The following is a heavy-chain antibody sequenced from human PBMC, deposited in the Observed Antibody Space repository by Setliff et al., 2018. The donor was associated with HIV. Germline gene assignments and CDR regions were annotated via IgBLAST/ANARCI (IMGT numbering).Heavy chain of an antibody. Sequence: GGSLRLSCAASTFSVSEYAMSWVRQAPGKGLEWVSAISGSGGSTYYADSVKGRFTISRDNSKNTLYLQMNSLRAEDTAVYYCARLLRGGGDYFDYWGQGTLVTVSS. D-gene: IGHD3-10*01. V-gene: IGHV3-23*01. J-gene: IGHJ4*02. CDR3: ARLLRGGGDYFDY. CDR2: ISGSGGST. CDR1: TFSVSEYA.